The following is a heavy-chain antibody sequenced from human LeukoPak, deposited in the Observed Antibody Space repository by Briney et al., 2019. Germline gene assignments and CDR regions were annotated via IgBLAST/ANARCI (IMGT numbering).Heavy chain of an antibody. D-gene: IGHD6-13*01. CDR2: IYYSGST. J-gene: IGHJ6*03. V-gene: IGHV4-39*07. CDR1: GGSISSSSYY. CDR3: ARRGISYSSSSYYYMDV. Sequence: SETLSLTCTVSGGSISSSSYYWGWIRQPPGKGLEWIGSIYYSGSTYYNPSLKSRVTISVDTSKNQFSLKLSSVTAADTAVYYCARRGISYSSSSYYYMDVWGKGTTVTISS.